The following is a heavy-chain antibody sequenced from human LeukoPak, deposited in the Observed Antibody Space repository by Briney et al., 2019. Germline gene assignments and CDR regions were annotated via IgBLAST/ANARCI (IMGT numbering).Heavy chain of an antibody. CDR3: ARVLGGRRWFGELYNWFDP. D-gene: IGHD3-10*01. CDR1: GGTFSSYA. V-gene: IGHV1-69*05. J-gene: IGHJ5*02. Sequence: GASVKVSCKASGGTFSSYAISWVRQAPGQGLEWMGGIIPIFGTANYAQKFQGRVTITTDESTSTAYMELSSLRSEDTAVYYRARVLGGRRWFGELYNWFDPWGQGTLVTVSS. CDR2: IIPIFGTA.